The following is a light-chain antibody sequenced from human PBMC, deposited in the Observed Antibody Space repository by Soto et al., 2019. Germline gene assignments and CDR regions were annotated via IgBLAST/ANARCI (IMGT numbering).Light chain of an antibody. V-gene: IGKV3D-20*02. CDR2: GAS. CDR1: QSVATSQ. Sequence: EIVLTQSPGTLSLSPGERATLFCRASQSVATSQLAWYQQKPGQAPRLLIGASSRATGVPDRFIASGSGTDFTLTISRLEPEDFAVYYCQHRSGWSTFGQGTKLEIK. J-gene: IGKJ2*01. CDR3: QHRSGWST.